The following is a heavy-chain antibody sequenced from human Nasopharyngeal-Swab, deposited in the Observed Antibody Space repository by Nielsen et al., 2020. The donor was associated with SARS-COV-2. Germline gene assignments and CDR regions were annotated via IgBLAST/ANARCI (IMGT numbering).Heavy chain of an antibody. J-gene: IGHJ6*02. CDR1: GSTSTNYN. CDR3: ARDGLDYDFWSAYFMDV. D-gene: IGHD3-3*01. Sequence: GGSLRPSCAASGSTSTNYNFNWVSQAPGKGLEWVSSIRSISSYINHANSVKGRLTIPRDNPKNSPYLQMNSLRAEDPAVYYCARDGLDYDFWSAYFMDVWGQGTTVTVSS. V-gene: IGHV3-21*01. CDR2: IRSISSYI.